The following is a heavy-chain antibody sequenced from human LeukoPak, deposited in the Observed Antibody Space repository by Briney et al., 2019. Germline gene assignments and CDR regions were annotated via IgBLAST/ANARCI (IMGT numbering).Heavy chain of an antibody. D-gene: IGHD5-18*01. V-gene: IGHV4-34*01. J-gene: IGHJ5*02. CDR1: GGPFSGYY. CDR2: INHSGST. CDR3: ARGYSYGSLGVRWFDP. Sequence: SETLSLTCAVYGGPFSGYYWSWIRQPPGKGLEWIGEINHSGSTNYNPSLKSRVTISVDTSKNQFSLKLSSVTAADTAVYYCARGYSYGSLGVRWFDPWGQGTLVTVSS.